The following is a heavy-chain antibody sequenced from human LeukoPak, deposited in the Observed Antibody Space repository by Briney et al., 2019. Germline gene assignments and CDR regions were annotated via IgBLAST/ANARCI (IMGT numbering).Heavy chain of an antibody. D-gene: IGHD6-19*01. J-gene: IGHJ4*02. V-gene: IGHV3-9*01. CDR3: AKDRASSGWYRGPFDY. CDR2: ISWNSGSI. Sequence: GGSLRLSCAASGFTFDDYAMHWVRPAPGKGLEWVSGISWNSGSIGYADSVKGRFTISRDNAKNSLYLQMNSLRAEDTALYYCAKDRASSGWYRGPFDYWGQGTLVTVSS. CDR1: GFTFDDYA.